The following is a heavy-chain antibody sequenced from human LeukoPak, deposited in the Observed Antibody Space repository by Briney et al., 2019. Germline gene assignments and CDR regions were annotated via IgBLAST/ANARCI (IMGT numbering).Heavy chain of an antibody. CDR3: AKSSGVVVVAANLH. Sequence: GGSLRLSCADSRFTFSSYAMHWVRQAPGKGLEWVAVISYDGSNKYYADSVKGRVTISRDNSKNTLYLQMNSLRAEDTAVYYCAKSSGVVVVAANLHWGQGTLVTVSS. D-gene: IGHD2-15*01. V-gene: IGHV3-30*04. CDR1: RFTFSSYA. CDR2: ISYDGSNK. J-gene: IGHJ4*02.